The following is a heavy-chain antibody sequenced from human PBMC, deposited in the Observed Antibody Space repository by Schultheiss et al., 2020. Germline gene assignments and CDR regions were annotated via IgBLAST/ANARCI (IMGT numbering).Heavy chain of an antibody. V-gene: IGHV4-39*01. CDR1: GGSISSSSYY. Sequence: SQTLSLTCTVSGGSISSSSYYWGWIRQPPGKGLEWIGSIYYSGSTYYNPSLKSRVTISVDTSKSQFSLKLSSVTAADTAVYYCARLKYYYDSSGNNWFDPWGQGTLVTVSS. CDR2: IYYSGST. J-gene: IGHJ5*02. D-gene: IGHD3-22*01. CDR3: ARLKYYYDSSGNNWFDP.